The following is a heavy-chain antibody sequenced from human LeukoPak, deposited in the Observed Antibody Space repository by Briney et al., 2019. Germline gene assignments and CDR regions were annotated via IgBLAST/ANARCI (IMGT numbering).Heavy chain of an antibody. D-gene: IGHD3-22*01. V-gene: IGHV3-30-3*01. J-gene: IGHJ4*02. CDR2: ISYDGSNK. CDR1: GFTFRSYA. CDR3: ASDGLITMIVAVITWLLNY. Sequence: GRSLRLSCAASGFTFRSYAMHWVRQAPGKGLEWVAVISYDGSNKYYADSVKGRFTISRDNSKNTLYLQMDSLRAEDTAVYYCASDGLITMIVAVITWLLNYWGQGTLVTASS.